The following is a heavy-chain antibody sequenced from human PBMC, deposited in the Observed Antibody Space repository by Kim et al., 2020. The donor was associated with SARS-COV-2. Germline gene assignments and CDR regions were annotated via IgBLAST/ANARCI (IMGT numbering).Heavy chain of an antibody. D-gene: IGHD3-10*01. V-gene: IGHV3-30*18. J-gene: IGHJ6*02. Sequence: GGSLRLSCAASGFTFSSYGMHWVRQAPGKGLEWVAVISYDGSNKYYADSVKGRFTISRDNSKNTLYLQMNSLRAEDTAVYYCAKGRGWRFGELGMDVWGQGTTVTVSS. CDR1: GFTFSSYG. CDR2: ISYDGSNK. CDR3: AKGRGWRFGELGMDV.